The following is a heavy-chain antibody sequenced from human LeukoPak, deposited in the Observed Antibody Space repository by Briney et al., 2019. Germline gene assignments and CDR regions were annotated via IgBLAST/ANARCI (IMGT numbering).Heavy chain of an antibody. CDR2: IYTSGST. V-gene: IGHV4-38-2*02. CDR3: ARGWGRFGELYY. Sequence: SETLSLTCTVSGYSISSGYYWGWIRQPPGKGLEWIGSIYTSGSTNYNPSLKSRVTMSVDTSKNQFSLKLSSVTAADTAVYYCARGWGRFGELYYWGQGTLVAVSS. J-gene: IGHJ4*02. CDR1: GYSISSGYY. D-gene: IGHD3-10*01.